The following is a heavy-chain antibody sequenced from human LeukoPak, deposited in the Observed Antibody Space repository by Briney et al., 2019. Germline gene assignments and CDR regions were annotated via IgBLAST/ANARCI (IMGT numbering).Heavy chain of an antibody. Sequence: GGSLRLSCAASGFTFSSYEMNWVRQAPGKGLEWVSYISSGSSDIQYADSVKGRFTISRDNAKNSLYLQMNSLRAEDAAVYYCARGVSPTDCKSLRWYVCDNWGQGTLVTVSS. CDR1: GFTFSSYE. CDR2: ISSGSSDI. D-gene: IGHD2/OR15-2a*01. J-gene: IGHJ4*02. CDR3: ARGVSPTDCKSLRWYVCDN. V-gene: IGHV3-48*03.